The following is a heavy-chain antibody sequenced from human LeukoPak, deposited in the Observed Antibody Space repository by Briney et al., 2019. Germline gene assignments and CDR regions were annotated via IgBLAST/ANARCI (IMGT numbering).Heavy chain of an antibody. CDR3: ARGGYSYGYGPYYYYMDV. CDR1: GGSISSYY. V-gene: IGHV4-59*01. D-gene: IGHD5-18*01. CDR2: IYYSGST. Sequence: PETLSLTCTVSGGSISSYYWSWIRQPPGKGLEWIGYIYYSGSTNYNPSLKSQVTISIDTSKNQFSLKLSSVTAADTAVYYCARGGYSYGYGPYYYYMDVWGKGTTVTVSS. J-gene: IGHJ6*03.